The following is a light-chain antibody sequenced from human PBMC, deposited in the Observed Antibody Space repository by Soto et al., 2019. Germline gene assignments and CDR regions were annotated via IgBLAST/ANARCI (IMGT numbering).Light chain of an antibody. Sequence: EIVLTQSPATLSLPPGERATLSCRASQSVRSYLAWYQQKPGQAPRLLMYDTSNRATGIPARFSGSGSETDVTLTISSLEPEDFAVYYCQQRFNWPPITFGQGTRLEMK. CDR2: DTS. J-gene: IGKJ5*01. CDR1: QSVRSY. CDR3: QQRFNWPPIT. V-gene: IGKV3-11*01.